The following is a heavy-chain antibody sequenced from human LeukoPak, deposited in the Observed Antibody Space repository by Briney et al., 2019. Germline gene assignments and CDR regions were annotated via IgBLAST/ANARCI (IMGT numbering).Heavy chain of an antibody. CDR2: INPSGGST. D-gene: IGHD2-8*02. CDR1: GYTFTSYY. Sequence: ASVKVSCKASGYTFTSYYMHWVRQAPGQGLEWMGIINPSGGSTSYAQKFQGRVTMTRDTSTSTAYMELRSLRSDDTAVYYCARDASLEVSYFDYWGQGTLVTVSS. V-gene: IGHV1-46*01. CDR3: ARDASLEVSYFDY. J-gene: IGHJ4*02.